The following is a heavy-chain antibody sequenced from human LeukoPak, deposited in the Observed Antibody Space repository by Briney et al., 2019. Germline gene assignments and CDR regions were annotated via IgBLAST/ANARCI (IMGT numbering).Heavy chain of an antibody. CDR2: IYYSGST. CDR1: GGSISSSSYY. Sequence: SETLSLTCTVSGGSISSSSYYWGWIRQPPGKGLEWIGSIYYSGSTYYNPSLKSRVTISVDTSKNQFSLKLSPVTAADTAVYYCARRRRIAVTLYYFDYWGQGTLVTVSS. D-gene: IGHD6-19*01. J-gene: IGHJ4*02. V-gene: IGHV4-39*01. CDR3: ARRRRIAVTLYYFDY.